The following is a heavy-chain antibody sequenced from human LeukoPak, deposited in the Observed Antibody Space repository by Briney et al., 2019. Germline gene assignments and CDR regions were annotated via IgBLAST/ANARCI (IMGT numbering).Heavy chain of an antibody. D-gene: IGHD5-24*01. Sequence: SVTVSCKASGGTFSSYAISWVRQAPGQGLEWMGGIIPIFGTANYAQKFQGRVTITADESTSTAYMELSSLRSEDTAVYYCARPRDGYNPSYYFDYWGQGTLVTVSS. V-gene: IGHV1-69*13. CDR3: ARPRDGYNPSYYFDY. CDR2: IIPIFGTA. CDR1: GGTFSSYA. J-gene: IGHJ4*02.